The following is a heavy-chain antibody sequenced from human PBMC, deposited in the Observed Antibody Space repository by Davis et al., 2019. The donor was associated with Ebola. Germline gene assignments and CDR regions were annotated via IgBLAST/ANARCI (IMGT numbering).Heavy chain of an antibody. CDR2: IYDSGRT. Sequence: PSETLSLTCTVSGGSVSSSSYFWGWIRQPPGKGLEWVGIIYDSGRTNYNPSLKSRVTISADTSKNQFSLNLSSVTAADTAVYFCARFGEGAYWGQGALVTVSS. CDR1: GGSVSSSSYF. CDR3: ARFGEGAY. V-gene: IGHV4-61*01. D-gene: IGHD2-21*01. J-gene: IGHJ4*02.